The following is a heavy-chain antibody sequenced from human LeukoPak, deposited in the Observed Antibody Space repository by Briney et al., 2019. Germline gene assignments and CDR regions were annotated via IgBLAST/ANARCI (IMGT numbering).Heavy chain of an antibody. CDR2: IYYSGST. J-gene: IGHJ1*01. CDR3: ARHGGDYYDILTGYYSAEYFQH. CDR1: GGSISSYY. Sequence: SETLSLTCTVSGGSISSYYWSWIRQPPGKGLEWIGSIYYSGSTYYNPSLKSRVTISVDTSKNQFSLKLSSVTAADTAVYYCARHGGDYYDILTGYYSAEYFQHWGQGTLVTVSS. V-gene: IGHV4-39*01. D-gene: IGHD3-9*01.